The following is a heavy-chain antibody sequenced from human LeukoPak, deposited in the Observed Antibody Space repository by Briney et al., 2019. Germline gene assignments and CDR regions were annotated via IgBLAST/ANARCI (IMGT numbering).Heavy chain of an antibody. CDR3: ASGSLMYYYDSSGRPFDY. CDR2: INSDGSST. Sequence: PGGSLRLSCAASGFTFSSYWMHWFRKAPGKGLVWFSRINSDGSSTSYADSVKGRFTISRDNAKNTLYLQMNSLRAEDTAVYYCASGSLMYYYDSSGRPFDYWGQGTLVTVSS. CDR1: GFTFSSYW. J-gene: IGHJ4*02. D-gene: IGHD3-22*01. V-gene: IGHV3-74*01.